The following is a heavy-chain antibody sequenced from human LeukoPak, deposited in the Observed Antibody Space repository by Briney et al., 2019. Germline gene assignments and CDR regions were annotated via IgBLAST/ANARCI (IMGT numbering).Heavy chain of an antibody. J-gene: IGHJ5*02. V-gene: IGHV4-4*07. CDR1: GGSISGYS. CDR2: IYTSGRT. CDR3: ARDNPAGP. Sequence: SGTLSLTCTVSGGSISGYSWSWIRQSAGKGLEWIGRIYTSGRTNYNPSFKSRVTMSIDTSKKQFSLKLTSVTAADTAVYYCARDNPAGPWGQGTLVTVSS. D-gene: IGHD1-14*01.